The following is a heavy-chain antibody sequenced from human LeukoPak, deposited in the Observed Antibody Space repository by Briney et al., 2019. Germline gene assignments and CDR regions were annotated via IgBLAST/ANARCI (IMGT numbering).Heavy chain of an antibody. V-gene: IGHV4-4*07. CDR3: ARITEYKKNNRFGYHYYYMDV. CDR1: GGSISSYY. J-gene: IGHJ6*03. Sequence: SETLSLTCTVSGGSISSYYWSWIRQPAGKGLEWIGRIYTSGSTNYNPSLKSRVAMSVDTSKNQFSLKLSSVTAADTAVYYCARITEYKKNNRFGYHYYYMDVWGKGTTVTVSS. D-gene: IGHD1/OR15-1a*01. CDR2: IYTSGST.